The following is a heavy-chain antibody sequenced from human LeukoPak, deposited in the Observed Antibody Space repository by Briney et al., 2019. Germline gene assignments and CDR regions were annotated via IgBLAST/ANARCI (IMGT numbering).Heavy chain of an antibody. CDR2: ISGTSGTI. D-gene: IGHD2-21*02. V-gene: IGHV3-23*01. Sequence: GGALKLSCAPSGFTFSNYAISDVRQAPGERLECGSDISGTSGTINSAPPVKGRFTISRDNSTNTLYLQMHRLRVADMSVYYCAKRLGDPRAFDYWGQGPVVTVSS. CDR3: AKRLGDPRAFDY. J-gene: IGHJ4*02. CDR1: GFTFSNYA.